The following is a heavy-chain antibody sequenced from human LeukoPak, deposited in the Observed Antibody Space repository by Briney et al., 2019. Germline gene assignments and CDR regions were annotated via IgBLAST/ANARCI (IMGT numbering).Heavy chain of an antibody. CDR1: GGSISSYY. J-gene: IGHJ6*03. CDR2: IYYSGST. Sequence: SETLSLTCTVSGGSISSYYWSWIRQPPGKGLEWVGDIYYSGSTNYKHSLKTRLTISVDTSENQFSLQLRSVTAADKAVYYCAREGDSSGWYQYYYYMDVWGKGTTVTISS. V-gene: IGHV4-59*12. CDR3: AREGDSSGWYQYYYYMDV. D-gene: IGHD6-19*01.